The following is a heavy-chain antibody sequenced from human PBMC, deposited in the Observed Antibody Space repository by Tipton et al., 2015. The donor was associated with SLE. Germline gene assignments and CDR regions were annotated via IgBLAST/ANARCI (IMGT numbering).Heavy chain of an antibody. V-gene: IGHV4-34*09. CDR1: GGSFSGYY. Sequence: TLSLTCAVYGGSFSGYYWSWIRQPPGKGLEWIGSIYYSGSTYYNPSLKSRVTISVDTSKNQFSLKLSSVTAANTAVYYCASTRENWAFDYWGQGTLVTVSS. CDR2: IYYSGST. D-gene: IGHD7-27*01. J-gene: IGHJ4*02. CDR3: ASTRENWAFDY.